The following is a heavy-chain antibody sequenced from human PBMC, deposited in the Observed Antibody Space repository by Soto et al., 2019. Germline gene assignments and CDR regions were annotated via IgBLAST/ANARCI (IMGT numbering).Heavy chain of an antibody. D-gene: IGHD6-19*01. V-gene: IGHV3-23*01. CDR1: GVSFSSYA. J-gene: IGHJ1*01. CDR3: AKGVPGIAVAGTGYFQH. CDR2: ISGSGDST. Sequence: GGSVRLSCAASGVSFSSYAMSWVRQAPGKVLEWVSGISGSGDSTYYADSVKGRFTISRDNSKNTLYLQMNSLRAEDTAVYYCAKGVPGIAVAGTGYFQHWGQGTLVTVSS.